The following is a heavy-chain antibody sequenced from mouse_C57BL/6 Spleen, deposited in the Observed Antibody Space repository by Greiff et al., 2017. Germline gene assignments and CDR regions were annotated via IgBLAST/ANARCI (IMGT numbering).Heavy chain of an antibody. V-gene: IGHV1-54*01. J-gene: IGHJ4*01. CDR3: ARDLGEAMDY. CDR1: GYAFTNYL. Sequence: QVQLKESGAELVRPGTSVKVSCKASGYAFTNYLIEWVKQRPGQGLEWIGVINPGSGGTNYNEKFKGKATLTADKSSSTAYMQLSSLTSEDSAVYFCARDLGEAMDYWGQGTSVTVSS. D-gene: IGHD4-1*01. CDR2: INPGSGGT.